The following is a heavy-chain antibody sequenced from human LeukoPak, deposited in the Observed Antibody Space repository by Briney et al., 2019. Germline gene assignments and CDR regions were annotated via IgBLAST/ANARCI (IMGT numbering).Heavy chain of an antibody. CDR2: INPNSGGT. V-gene: IGHV1-2*02. D-gene: IGHD5-24*01. CDR3: ARGAEMATLGAFDI. J-gene: IGHJ3*02. Sequence: GASVKVSCKASGYTFTGYYMHWVRQAPGQGLEWMGWINPNSGGTNYAQKFQGRVTMTRDTSISTAYMELSRLRSDDTAVYYCARGAEMATLGAFDIWGQGTMVTVSS. CDR1: GYTFTGYY.